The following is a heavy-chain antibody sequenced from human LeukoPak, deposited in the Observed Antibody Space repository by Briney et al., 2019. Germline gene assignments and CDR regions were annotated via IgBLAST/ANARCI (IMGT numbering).Heavy chain of an antibody. CDR2: ISRSSSYI. CDR3: ARDYCSSTSCYRDFDY. Sequence: GGSLRHSCAASGFTFSSYSMNWVRQAPGKGREWVSSISRSSSYIYYADSVKGRFTISRDNAKNSLYLQMNSLRAEDTAVYYCARDYCSSTSCYRDFDYWGQGTLVTVSS. CDR1: GFTFSSYS. J-gene: IGHJ4*02. V-gene: IGHV3-21*01. D-gene: IGHD2-2*01.